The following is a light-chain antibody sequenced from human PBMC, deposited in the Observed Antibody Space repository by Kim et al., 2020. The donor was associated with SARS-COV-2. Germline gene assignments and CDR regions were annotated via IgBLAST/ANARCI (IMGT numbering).Light chain of an antibody. Sequence: SYELTQPPSVSVAPGTTATITCGGNKIGSKSVHWYRQKSGQAPVVVIYYDSDRPSGIPDRFSGSNSGNTATLTIHMVEAGDEADYFCQVWDSSSDHVVFGGGTQLTVL. CDR1: KIGSKS. J-gene: IGLJ2*01. V-gene: IGLV3-21*01. CDR3: QVWDSSSDHVV. CDR2: YDS.